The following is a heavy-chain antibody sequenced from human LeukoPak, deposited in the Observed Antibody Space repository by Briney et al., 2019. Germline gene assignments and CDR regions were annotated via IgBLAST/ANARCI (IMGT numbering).Heavy chain of an antibody. CDR1: GYTFTDYY. CDR2: IVPNSGGT. V-gene: IGHV1-2*02. D-gene: IGHD1-1*01. CDR3: ATLGGTSFDY. Sequence: ASVKVSCKTSGYTFTDYYIHWVRQAPGQGLEWMGWIVPNSGGTNYAQRVQGRVTMTRDTSISTAYMELTRLRYDDTAVYYCATLGGTSFDYWGQGTLVTVSS. J-gene: IGHJ4*02.